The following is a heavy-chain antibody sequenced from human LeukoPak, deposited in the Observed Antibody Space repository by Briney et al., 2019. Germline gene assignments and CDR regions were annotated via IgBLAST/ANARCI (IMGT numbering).Heavy chain of an antibody. CDR2: ISGSGGST. CDR1: GFTLSSYS. V-gene: IGHV3-23*01. CDR3: AKTLLLWFGEFSYFDY. J-gene: IGHJ4*02. Sequence: GGFLRLSCAASGFTLSSYSMTWVRQAPGKGLEWVSAISGSGGSTYYADSVKGRFTISRDNSKNTLYLQMNSLRAEDTAVYYCAKTLLLWFGEFSYFDYWGQGTLVTVSS. D-gene: IGHD3-10*01.